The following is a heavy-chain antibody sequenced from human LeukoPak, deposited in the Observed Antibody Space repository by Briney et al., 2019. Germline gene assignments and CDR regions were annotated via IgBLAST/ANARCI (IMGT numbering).Heavy chain of an antibody. CDR2: INAGNGNT. D-gene: IGHD2-21*02. CDR3: TTAPQVTAMLD. Sequence: ASVKVSCKASGYTFTSYAIQWVRQAPGQRPEWMGWINAGNGNTKYSQNLQGRVTITRDTSASTAYMELSSLRSEDTAVYYCTTAPQVTAMLDWGRGILVTVSS. V-gene: IGHV1-3*01. J-gene: IGHJ4*02. CDR1: GYTFTSYA.